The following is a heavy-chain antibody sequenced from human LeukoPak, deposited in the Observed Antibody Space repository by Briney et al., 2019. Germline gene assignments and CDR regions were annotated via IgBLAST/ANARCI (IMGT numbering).Heavy chain of an antibody. CDR2: IYHSGSI. V-gene: IGHV4-59*01. CDR1: GDAISSYY. D-gene: IGHD1-14*01. Sequence: SETLSLTCTVSGDAISSYYWSWIRQPPGKGLEWIGCIYHSGSINYNPSLKSRVTISVDTSNNQFSLKLSSVTAADTAVYYCARDQYRAFDIWGQGTMVTVSS. J-gene: IGHJ3*02. CDR3: ARDQYRAFDI.